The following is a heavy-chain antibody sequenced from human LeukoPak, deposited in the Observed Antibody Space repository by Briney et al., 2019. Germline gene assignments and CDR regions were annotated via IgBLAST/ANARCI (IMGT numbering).Heavy chain of an antibody. Sequence: SETLSLTCTVSGVSISSGDYYWSWIRQHPGKGLAWIGYIYYSGSTYYNPSLKSRVTISVDTSKNQFSLKLSSVTAADTAEYYCTREEQQLGLDYWGQGTLVTVSS. CDR3: TREEQQLGLDY. CDR1: GVSISSGDYY. V-gene: IGHV4-31*03. D-gene: IGHD6-13*01. J-gene: IGHJ4*02. CDR2: IYYSGST.